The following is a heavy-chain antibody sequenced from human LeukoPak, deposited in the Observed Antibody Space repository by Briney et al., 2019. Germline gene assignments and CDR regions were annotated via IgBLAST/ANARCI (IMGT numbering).Heavy chain of an antibody. CDR2: INPNSGGT. J-gene: IGHJ5*02. CDR3: ARGVLLWFGESTNWFDP. D-gene: IGHD3-10*01. Sequence: GASVKVSCEASGYTFTGYYMHWVRQAPGQGLEWMGRINPNSGGTNYAQKFQGRVTMTRDTSISTAYMELSRLRSDDTAVYYCARGVLLWFGESTNWFDPWGQGTLVTVSS. V-gene: IGHV1-2*06. CDR1: GYTFTGYY.